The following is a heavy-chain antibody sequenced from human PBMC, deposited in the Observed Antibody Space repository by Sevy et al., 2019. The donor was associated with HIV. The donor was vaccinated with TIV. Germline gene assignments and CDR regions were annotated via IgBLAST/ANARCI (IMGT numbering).Heavy chain of an antibody. D-gene: IGHD1-26*01. V-gene: IGHV3-48*02. CDR2: ISRASDSI. Sequence: GGSLRLSCAASGFTFRDYPMNWIRQAPGKGLEWRSYISRASDSIYYADSVMGRFTVSRDNAKNSLYLQMDRLSDEDTAIYYCAREHTGSFPDFWGQGTLVTVSS. J-gene: IGHJ4*02. CDR1: GFTFRDYP. CDR3: AREHTGSFPDF.